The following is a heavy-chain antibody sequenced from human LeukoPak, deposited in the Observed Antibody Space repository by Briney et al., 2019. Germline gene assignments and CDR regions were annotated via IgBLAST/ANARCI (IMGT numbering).Heavy chain of an antibody. CDR3: ARDGSAGSSGY. J-gene: IGHJ4*02. V-gene: IGHV1-24*01. CDR1: GYTLTEIS. Sequence: ASVKVSCKVSGYTLTEISMHWVRQAPGKGLEWMGGFDPEDGETIYAQKLQGRVTMTTDTSTSTAYMELRSLRSDDTAVYYCARDGSAGSSGYWGQGTLVTVSS. D-gene: IGHD6-13*01. CDR2: FDPEDGET.